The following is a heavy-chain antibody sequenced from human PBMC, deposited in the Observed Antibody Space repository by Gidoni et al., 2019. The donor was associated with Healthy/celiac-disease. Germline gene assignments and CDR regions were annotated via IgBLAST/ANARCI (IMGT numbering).Heavy chain of an antibody. CDR1: GFTFSSYS. CDR2: ISSSSSYI. Sequence: EVQLVESGGGLVKPGGSLSLSCAASGFTFSSYSMNWVRQAPGKGLEWVSSISSSSSYIYYADSVKGRFTISRDNAKNSLYLQMNSLRAEDTAVYYCARDRSYYDFWSGYSYFDYWGQGTLVTVSS. D-gene: IGHD3-3*01. J-gene: IGHJ4*02. CDR3: ARDRSYYDFWSGYSYFDY. V-gene: IGHV3-21*01.